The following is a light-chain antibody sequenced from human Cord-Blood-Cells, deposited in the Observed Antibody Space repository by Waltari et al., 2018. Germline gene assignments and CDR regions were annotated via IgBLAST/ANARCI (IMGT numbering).Light chain of an antibody. CDR3: QQYGSSALT. CDR2: GAS. Sequence: EIVLTQSPGTLSLSPGERATLSCRASQSVSSSYLAWYQQKPGQAPRLLIYGASSRATGIPDRFSGSGSGTDFTLTISRLEPEDFAVYYCQQYGSSALTFGGGTKVAIK. CDR1: QSVSSSY. V-gene: IGKV3-20*01. J-gene: IGKJ4*01.